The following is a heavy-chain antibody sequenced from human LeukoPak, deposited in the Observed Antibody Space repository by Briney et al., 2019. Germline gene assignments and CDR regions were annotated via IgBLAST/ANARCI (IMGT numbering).Heavy chain of an antibody. V-gene: IGHV1-69*13. CDR2: IIPIFGTA. CDR1: GGTFSSYA. D-gene: IGHD6-19*01. J-gene: IGHJ5*02. Sequence: SVKVSCTASGGTFSSYAISWVRQAPGQGLEWMGGIIPIFGTANYAQKFQGRVTITADESTSTAYMELSSLRSEDTAVYYCAGDRSGWGRNWFDPWGQGTLVTVSS. CDR3: AGDRSGWGRNWFDP.